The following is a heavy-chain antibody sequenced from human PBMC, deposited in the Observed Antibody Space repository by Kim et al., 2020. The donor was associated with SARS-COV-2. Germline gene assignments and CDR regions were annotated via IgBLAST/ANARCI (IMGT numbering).Heavy chain of an antibody. CDR2: INHSGST. V-gene: IGHV4-34*01. CDR3: ARGAQGLRFAAGYYYGMDV. D-gene: IGHD5-12*01. Sequence: SETLSLTCAVYGGSFSGYYWSWIRQPPGKGLEWIGEINHSGSTNYNPSLKSRVTISVDTSKNQFSLKLSSVTAADTAVYYCARGAQGLRFAAGYYYGMDVWGQGTTVTVSS. CDR1: GGSFSGYY. J-gene: IGHJ6*02.